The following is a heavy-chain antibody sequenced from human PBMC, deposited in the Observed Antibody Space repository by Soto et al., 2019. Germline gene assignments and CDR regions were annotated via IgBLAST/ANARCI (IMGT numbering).Heavy chain of an antibody. CDR1: VGSITSSFS. J-gene: IGHJ6*02. D-gene: IGHD6-13*01. Sequence: QLQLQESGPGLVKPSETLSLSCTVSVGSITSSFSWGWIRQPPGKGLGWIGSIYGTGNTYYNPSLKGRVTISADTSKNQFSLNLISVTAADTAVYYCRSSSRYSTDVWGQGATVTVSS. CDR3: RSSSRYSTDV. CDR2: IYGTGNT. V-gene: IGHV4-39*01.